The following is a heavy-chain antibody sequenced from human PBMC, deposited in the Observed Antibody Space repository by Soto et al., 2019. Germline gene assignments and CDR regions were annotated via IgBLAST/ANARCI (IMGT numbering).Heavy chain of an antibody. D-gene: IGHD2-15*01. CDR3: ARPPVIDIVVPPDY. CDR1: GFTFITYA. V-gene: IGHV3-30*04. J-gene: IGHJ4*02. Sequence: PGGSLRLSCAASGFTFITYAIHWFGQSPGKGLEWVAVISYDGSNKHYADSVKGRFTISRDNSKNTLYLQMNSLRAEDTAVYYCARPPVIDIVVPPDYWGQGTQVTVS. CDR2: ISYDGSNK.